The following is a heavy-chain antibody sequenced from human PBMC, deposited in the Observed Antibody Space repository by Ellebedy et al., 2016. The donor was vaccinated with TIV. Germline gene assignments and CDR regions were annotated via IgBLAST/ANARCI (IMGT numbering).Heavy chain of an antibody. V-gene: IGHV3-23*01. CDR2: ISRNGGGT. CDR3: AKDLGIERQWCFDY. J-gene: IGHJ4*02. D-gene: IGHD2-8*01. CDR1: GFTLSICA. Sequence: PGGSLRLSCAAYGFTLSICAMGWGRQAPGKGLEWVSTISRNGGGTYYAGSVEGRFTISRDNSNNTLWLQMSGLRAEDTARYFCAKDLGIERQWCFDYWGQGTLVTVSS.